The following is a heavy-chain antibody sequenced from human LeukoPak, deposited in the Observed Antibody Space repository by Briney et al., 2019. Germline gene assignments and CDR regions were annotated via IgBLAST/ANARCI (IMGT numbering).Heavy chain of an antibody. CDR3: AKWELYSGFYYIDY. CDR2: IYSGGST. J-gene: IGHJ4*02. V-gene: IGHV3-66*01. CDR1: GFTVSSNY. Sequence: GGSLRLSCAASGFTVSSNYMSWVRQAPGKGLEWVSVIYSGGSTYYADSVKGRFTISRDNAKNSLYLQMNSLRAEDTAVYYCAKWELYSGFYYIDYWGQGTLATVSS. D-gene: IGHD1-26*01.